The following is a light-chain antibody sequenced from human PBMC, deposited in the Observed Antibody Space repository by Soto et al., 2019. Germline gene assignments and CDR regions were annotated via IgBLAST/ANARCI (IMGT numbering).Light chain of an antibody. Sequence: IVLTQSRGALSLSPGERGALSCRASQSVSSNYVAWYQQKPGQAPRLLISGASNRATGTPDRFRGSGSGTDFTLTITRLEPEDFAVYYCQQYNNWPWTFGQGTKVDIK. V-gene: IGKV3-20*01. CDR2: GAS. CDR3: QQYNNWPWT. CDR1: QSVSSNY. J-gene: IGKJ1*01.